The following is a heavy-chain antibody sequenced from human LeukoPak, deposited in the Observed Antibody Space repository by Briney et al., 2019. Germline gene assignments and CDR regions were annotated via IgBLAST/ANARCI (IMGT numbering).Heavy chain of an antibody. J-gene: IGHJ4*02. Sequence: SETLSLTCTVSGGSMYSYYWSWIRQPPGKGLEWIGYISYSGSTNYNPSLKSRVTMSVDTSKNQFSLKLSSVTAADTAVYYCARHPPKVIRFDYWGQGTLVTVSS. D-gene: IGHD2/OR15-2a*01. CDR1: GGSMYSYY. V-gene: IGHV4-59*08. CDR2: ISYSGST. CDR3: ARHPPKVIRFDY.